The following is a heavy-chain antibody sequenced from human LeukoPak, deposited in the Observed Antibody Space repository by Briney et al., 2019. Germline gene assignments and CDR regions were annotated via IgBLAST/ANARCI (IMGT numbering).Heavy chain of an antibody. J-gene: IGHJ1*01. CDR1: GFPFSSYG. CDR2: TGYDVSRD. Sequence: GGPLRLSCAASGFPFSSYGMRWVRQAPGKGLVWVAVTGYDVSRDHYADSVKGRFTISRDNSKNTLYLQMSSLRAEDTAVYYCAKKLSGSYEEGMQQWGQGTLVSVSS. V-gene: IGHV3-30*18. D-gene: IGHD1-26*01. CDR3: AKKLSGSYEEGMQQ.